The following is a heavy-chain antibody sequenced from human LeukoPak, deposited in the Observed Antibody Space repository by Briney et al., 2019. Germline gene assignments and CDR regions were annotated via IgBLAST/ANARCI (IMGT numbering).Heavy chain of an antibody. D-gene: IGHD2-2*01. Sequence: GGSLRLSCAASGFTFTNYGMNWVRQAPGKGLEWVAIIWYDGSNKYYADSVKGRYTISRDNSKNTLYLQINSLRAEDTAVYYCARWSEYQLMEGMDVWGQGTTVTVSS. CDR3: ARWSEYQLMEGMDV. J-gene: IGHJ6*02. CDR1: GFTFTNYG. CDR2: IWYDGSNK. V-gene: IGHV3-33*01.